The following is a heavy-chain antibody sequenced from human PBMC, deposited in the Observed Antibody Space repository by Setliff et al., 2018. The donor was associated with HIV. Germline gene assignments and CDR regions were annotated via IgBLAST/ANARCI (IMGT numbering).Heavy chain of an antibody. CDR3: ARAGSAAASPLDY. J-gene: IGHJ4*02. Sequence: SETLSLTCTVSGYSISSGYYWGWIRQPPGKGLEWIGSIYHSGSTYYNPSLKSRVTISIDTSKNQFSLKLTSVTAADTAVYCCARAGSAAASPLDYWGQGTLVTVSS. CDR2: IYHSGST. V-gene: IGHV4-38-2*02. CDR1: GYSISSGYY. D-gene: IGHD6-6*01.